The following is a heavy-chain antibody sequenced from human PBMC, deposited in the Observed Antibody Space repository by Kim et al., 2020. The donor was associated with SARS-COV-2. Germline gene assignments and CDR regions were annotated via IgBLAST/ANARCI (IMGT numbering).Heavy chain of an antibody. J-gene: IGHJ2*01. CDR3: ARFRGGPGYFDL. Sequence: YYNPSLKSRVTISVDTSKNQFSLKLSSVTAADTAVYYCARFRGGPGYFDLWGRGTLVTVSS. V-gene: IGHV4-31*02. D-gene: IGHD3-10*01.